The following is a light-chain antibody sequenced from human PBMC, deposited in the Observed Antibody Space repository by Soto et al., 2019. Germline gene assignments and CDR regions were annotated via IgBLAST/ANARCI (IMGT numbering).Light chain of an antibody. CDR1: QSVSSSY. Sequence: EIVLTQSPGTLSLCPGERATLSCRASQSVSSSYLAWYQQKPGQAPRLLIYGASSMSTGIPDRFSGSGSGTDFTLTISRLEPEDFAVYYCHQFGSSPLFTFGTGTKVDVK. CDR2: GAS. J-gene: IGKJ3*01. CDR3: HQFGSSPLFT. V-gene: IGKV3-20*01.